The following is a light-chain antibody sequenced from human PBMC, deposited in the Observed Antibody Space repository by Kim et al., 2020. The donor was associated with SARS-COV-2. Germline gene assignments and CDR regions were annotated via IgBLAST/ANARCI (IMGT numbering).Light chain of an antibody. J-gene: IGLJ2*01. CDR2: EVS. Sequence: YDRVSWYQQPPGTAPKLMTYEVSNRPSGVPDRFSGSKSGNTASLTISGLQAEDEADYYCTTYTTRGAVIFGGGTQLTVL. V-gene: IGLV2-18*02. CDR3: TTYTTRGAVI. CDR1: YDR.